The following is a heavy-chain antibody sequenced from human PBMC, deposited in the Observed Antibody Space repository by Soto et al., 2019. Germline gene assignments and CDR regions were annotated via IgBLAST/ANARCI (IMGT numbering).Heavy chain of an antibody. CDR2: IWYDGSDK. D-gene: IGHD2-21*01. CDR1: GFTFSSYG. Sequence: QEQLVESGGGVVQPGRSLRLSCAASGFTFSSYGMHWVRQAPGRGLEWVAVIWYDGSDKYYASSVKGRFTISRDNSKNTLYLQMNSLRAEDTAVYYCARDWGGPTRRGTVAPDHCGQGTLVTVSS. J-gene: IGHJ1*01. V-gene: IGHV3-33*01. CDR3: ARDWGGPTRRGTVAPDH.